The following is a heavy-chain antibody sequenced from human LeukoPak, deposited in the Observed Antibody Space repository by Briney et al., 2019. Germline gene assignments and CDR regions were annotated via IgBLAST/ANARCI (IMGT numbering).Heavy chain of an antibody. CDR2: IYPGDSDT. J-gene: IGHJ6*02. CDR3: ARRDYGSGSYYYGMDV. CDR1: GYRFTNYW. V-gene: IGHV5-51*01. Sequence: GESLKISCKGSGYRFTNYWIGWVRQMPGKGLEWMGIIYPGDSDTRYSPSFQGQVTISADKSISTAYLQWSSLKASDTAMYYCARRDYGSGSYYYGMDVWGQGTTVTVSS. D-gene: IGHD3-10*01.